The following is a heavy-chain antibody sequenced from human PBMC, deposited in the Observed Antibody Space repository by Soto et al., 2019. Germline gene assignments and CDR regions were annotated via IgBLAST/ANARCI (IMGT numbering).Heavy chain of an antibody. Sequence: SETLSLTCAVYGESLSAYYWTWIRQPPGRGLEWIGEINQSGSTNYNPSLKSRVTMSADTSKKRFSLKVTSVTAADTAVYYCARGTVYVPFLFPCLDVWGQGTTVTVSS. CDR1: GESLSAYY. CDR3: ARGTVYVPFLFPCLDV. CDR2: INQSGST. D-gene: IGHD3-10*02. V-gene: IGHV4-34*01. J-gene: IGHJ6*02.